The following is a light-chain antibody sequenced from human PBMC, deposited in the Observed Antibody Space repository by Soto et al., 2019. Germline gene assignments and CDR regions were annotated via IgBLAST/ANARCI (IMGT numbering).Light chain of an antibody. Sequence: QSVLTQPASVSGSPGQSITISCTGTSSDVGGYNYVSWYQQHPAKAPKLMIYEVSNRPSGVSHRFSGSKPGNPASLTISGRQAEDEADYYFFSYTTISTLVLGGGTKLTVL. J-gene: IGLJ3*02. CDR1: SSDVGGYNY. CDR3: FSYTTISTLV. CDR2: EVS. V-gene: IGLV2-14*01.